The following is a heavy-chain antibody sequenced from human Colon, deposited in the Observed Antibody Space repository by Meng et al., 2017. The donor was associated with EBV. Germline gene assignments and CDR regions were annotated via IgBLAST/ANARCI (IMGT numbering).Heavy chain of an antibody. Sequence: QVQLQESGPGLVKPSGTPSRTCTLSGDSISSNIWWSWVRQPPGKGLEWIGEVYHRGDTNYNPSLKSRVDISVDKSKNQFYLSLFSVTAADTAVYYCGRDQGRELINHWGQGTLVTVSS. CDR1: GDSISSNIW. CDR3: GRDQGRELINH. V-gene: IGHV4-4*02. CDR2: VYHRGDT. J-gene: IGHJ4*02. D-gene: IGHD1-7*01.